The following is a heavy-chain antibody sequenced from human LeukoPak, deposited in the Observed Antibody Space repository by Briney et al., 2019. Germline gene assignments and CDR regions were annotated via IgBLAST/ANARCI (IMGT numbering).Heavy chain of an antibody. CDR3: VSSTGQHLIPYDY. Sequence: GGSLRLSCAASGINVSANYMTWIRQAPGRGLEWVSLIYGAGAAYYAESVRGRFIISRDNSKNTLFLQMNSLRAEDTAVYYCVSSTGQHLIPYDYWGQGTHVAVSS. CDR2: IYGAGAA. D-gene: IGHD6-13*01. J-gene: IGHJ4*02. CDR1: GINVSANY. V-gene: IGHV3-66*02.